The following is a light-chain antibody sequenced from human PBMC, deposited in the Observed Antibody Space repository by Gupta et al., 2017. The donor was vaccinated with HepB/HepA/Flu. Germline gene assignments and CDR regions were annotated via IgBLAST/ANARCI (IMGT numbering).Light chain of an antibody. Sequence: DIQMTQSPSSLSASVGDRVTITCRSSQSILSYLNWFQKKPGKAPNLLIYTASSLQSGVPSRFSGSGSGTDFTLNISSLQPEDFATYYCQRTYSVPPTFGPGTKVDIK. CDR3: QRTYSVPPT. J-gene: IGKJ3*01. V-gene: IGKV1-39*01. CDR2: TAS. CDR1: QSILSY.